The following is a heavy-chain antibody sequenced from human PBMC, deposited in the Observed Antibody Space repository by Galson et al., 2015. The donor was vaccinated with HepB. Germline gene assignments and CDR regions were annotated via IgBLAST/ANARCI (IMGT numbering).Heavy chain of an antibody. CDR1: GYSFTSYW. Sequence: QSGAEVKKPGESLKISCKGSGYSFTSYWIGWVRQMPGKGLEWMGIIYPGDSDTRYSPSFQGQVTISADKSISAAYLQWSSLKASDTAMYYCARRIRCSSTSCIGPLDYWGQGTLVTVSS. CDR3: ARRIRCSSTSCIGPLDY. CDR2: IYPGDSDT. D-gene: IGHD2-2*01. V-gene: IGHV5-51*01. J-gene: IGHJ4*02.